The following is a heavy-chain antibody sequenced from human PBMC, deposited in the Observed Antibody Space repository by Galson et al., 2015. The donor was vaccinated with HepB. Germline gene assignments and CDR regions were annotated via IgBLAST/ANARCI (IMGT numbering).Heavy chain of an antibody. D-gene: IGHD4-17*01. V-gene: IGHV3-48*01. CDR2: ISSSSSTI. CDR1: GFTFSSYS. J-gene: IGHJ6*02. CDR3: ARDTDYGDYEAGYYYYGMDV. Sequence: SLRLSCAASGFTFSSYSMNWVRQAPGKGLEWVSYISSSSSTIYYADSVKGRFTISRDNAKNSLYLQMNSLRAEDTAVYYCARDTDYGDYEAGYYYYGMDVWGQGTTVTVSS.